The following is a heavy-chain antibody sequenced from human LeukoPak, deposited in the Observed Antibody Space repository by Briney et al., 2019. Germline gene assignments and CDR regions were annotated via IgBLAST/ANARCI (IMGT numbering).Heavy chain of an antibody. D-gene: IGHD1-26*01. CDR2: IYHSGST. CDR3: ATGGGSYGGVDAFDM. Sequence: PSETLSLTCTVSGYSISSGYYWGWIRQPPGKGLEWIGSIYHSGSTYYNPSLKSRVTISVDTSKNQFSLKLSSVTAADTAVYYCATGGGSYGGVDAFDMWGQGTMVTVSA. V-gene: IGHV4-38-2*02. J-gene: IGHJ3*02. CDR1: GYSISSGYY.